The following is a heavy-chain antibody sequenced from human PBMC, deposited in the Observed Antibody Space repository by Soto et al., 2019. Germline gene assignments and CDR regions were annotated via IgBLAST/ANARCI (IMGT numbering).Heavy chain of an antibody. Sequence: KTSETLSLTCTVSGGSISSSSYYWGWIRQPPGKGLEWIGSIYYSGSTYYNPSLKSRVTISVDTPKNQFSLKLSSVTAADTAVYYCARGYCSGGSCYRYWGQGSQVTVSS. V-gene: IGHV4-39*01. D-gene: IGHD2-15*01. CDR3: ARGYCSGGSCYRY. CDR1: GGSISSSSYY. CDR2: IYYSGST. J-gene: IGHJ4*02.